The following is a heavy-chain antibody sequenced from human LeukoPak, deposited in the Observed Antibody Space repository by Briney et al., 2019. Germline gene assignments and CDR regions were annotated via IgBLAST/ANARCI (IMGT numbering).Heavy chain of an antibody. CDR1: GGSISSGFY. D-gene: IGHD3-22*01. Sequence: SETLSLTCTVSGGSISSGFYWGWIRQPPGKGLEWIGSMYHSGSTYYNPSLKSRVTISVDTSKKQFSLKLNSVTAADTAVYYCARANYYDTSGYSRGAFDIWGQGTMVTVSS. J-gene: IGHJ3*02. CDR3: ARANYYDTSGYSRGAFDI. CDR2: MYHSGST. V-gene: IGHV4-38-2*02.